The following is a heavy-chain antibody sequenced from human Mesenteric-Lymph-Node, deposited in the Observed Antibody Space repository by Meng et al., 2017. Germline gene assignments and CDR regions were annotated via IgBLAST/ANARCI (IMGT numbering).Heavy chain of an antibody. J-gene: IGHJ3*02. CDR3: ARGGYCSGGSCYHHDAFDI. V-gene: IGHV1-69*13. D-gene: IGHD2-15*01. CDR2: IIPIFGTA. CDR1: GYTFTSYY. Sequence: SVKVSCKASGYTFTSYYMHWVRQAPGQGLEWMGGIIPIFGTANYAQKFQGRVTITADESTSTAYMELSSLRSEDTAVYYCARGGYCSGGSCYHHDAFDIWGQGTMVTVSS.